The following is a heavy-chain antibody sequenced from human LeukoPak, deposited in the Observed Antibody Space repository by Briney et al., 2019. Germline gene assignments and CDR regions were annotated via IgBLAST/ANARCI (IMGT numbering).Heavy chain of an antibody. CDR2: IYYSGST. J-gene: IGHJ4*02. CDR1: GGSISSGNYY. D-gene: IGHD6-6*01. CDR3: ARTLSEYSSSSLGY. Sequence: PSETLSLTCTVSGGSISSGNYYWGWIRQPPGKGLEWIGSIYYSGSTYYNPSLKSRVTISVDTSKNQFSLKLNSVTAGDTAVYYCARTLSEYSSSSLGYWGQGTLVTVSS. V-gene: IGHV4-39*01.